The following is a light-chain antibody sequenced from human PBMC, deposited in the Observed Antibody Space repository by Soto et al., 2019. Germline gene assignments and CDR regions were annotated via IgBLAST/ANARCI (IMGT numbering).Light chain of an antibody. J-gene: IGKJ5*01. Sequence: EIVLTQSPATLTVSPSEGAPLXWRASQSAGTNLAWYQQKPGQAPRLLIYGASNRATGIPARFSGRGSGTDFTLTISSLEPEDFAVYYCQQRSNWPPTFGQGTRLEIK. V-gene: IGKV3-11*01. CDR3: QQRSNWPPT. CDR1: QSAGTN. CDR2: GAS.